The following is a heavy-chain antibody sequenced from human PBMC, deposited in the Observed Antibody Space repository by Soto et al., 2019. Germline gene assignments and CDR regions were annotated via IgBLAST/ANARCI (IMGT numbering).Heavy chain of an antibody. J-gene: IGHJ6*02. CDR2: ISYDGSNK. Sequence: GGSLRLSCAASGFTFSSYGMHWVRQAPGKGLEWVAVISYDGSNKCYADSVKGRFTISRDNSKNTLYLQMNSLRAEDTAVYYCAKDRGVGIAVAVQYYYYYGMDVWGQGTTATVSS. V-gene: IGHV3-30*18. D-gene: IGHD6-19*01. CDR3: AKDRGVGIAVAVQYYYYYGMDV. CDR1: GFTFSSYG.